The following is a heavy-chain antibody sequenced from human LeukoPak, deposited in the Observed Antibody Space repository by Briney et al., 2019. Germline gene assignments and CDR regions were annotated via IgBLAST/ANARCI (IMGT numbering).Heavy chain of an antibody. V-gene: IGHV3-15*01. Sequence: GGSLRLSCAASGFTFTNAWMSWVRQAPGRGLEWVGRIKRKTEGETTDYAAPVKGRFTISRDDSNNTLYLQMNSLKTEDTAVYYCTPQLLWFGELSHWGQGAQVTVSS. CDR3: TPQLLWFGELSH. D-gene: IGHD3-10*01. CDR2: IKRKTEGETT. CDR1: GFTFTNAW. J-gene: IGHJ4*02.